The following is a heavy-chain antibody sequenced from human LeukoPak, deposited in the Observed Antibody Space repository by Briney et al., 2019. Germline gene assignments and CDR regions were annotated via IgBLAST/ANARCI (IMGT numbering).Heavy chain of an antibody. CDR3: ARGAYSSSWYGRYGAFDI. CDR2: ISAYNGNT. CDR1: GYTFTSYG. Sequence: GTSVKVSCKASGYTFTSYGISWVRQAPGQGLEWMGWISAYNGNTNYAQKLQGRVTMTTDTSTSTAYMELRSLRSDDTAVYYCARGAYSSSWYGRYGAFDIWGQGTMVTVSS. V-gene: IGHV1-18*04. D-gene: IGHD6-13*01. J-gene: IGHJ3*02.